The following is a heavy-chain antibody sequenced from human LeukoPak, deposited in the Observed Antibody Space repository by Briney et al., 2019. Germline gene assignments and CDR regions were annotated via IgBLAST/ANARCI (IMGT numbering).Heavy chain of an antibody. CDR1: GITLSNYG. D-gene: IGHD3-22*01. CDR2: ISGSGGGT. V-gene: IGHV3-23*01. J-gene: IGHJ4*02. Sequence: SGGSLRLSGAVSGITLSNYGMRWVRPAPGQGLEWVAGISGSGGGTNYADSVKGRFTISRDNKKNTLYLQMNSLRAEDTAVYFCAKRGVVIRVILVGFHKEAYYFDSWGQGALVTVSS. CDR3: AKRGVVIRVILVGFHKEAYYFDS.